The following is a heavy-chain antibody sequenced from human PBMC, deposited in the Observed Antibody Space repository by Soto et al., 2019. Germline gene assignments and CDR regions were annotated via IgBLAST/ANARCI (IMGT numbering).Heavy chain of an antibody. Sequence: GGSLRLSCSASGFTFSMHSMHWVRQTPGKALEYVSAISRDGRSTFYADSVKGRFTISRDNSKNTLYLRMNSLRSDDTVVYYCAKDTYYYDRSGYYTYDYWGQGTQVTVSS. CDR1: GFTFSMHS. V-gene: IGHV3-64D*08. J-gene: IGHJ4*02. CDR2: ISRDGRST. D-gene: IGHD3-22*01. CDR3: AKDTYYYDRSGYYTYDY.